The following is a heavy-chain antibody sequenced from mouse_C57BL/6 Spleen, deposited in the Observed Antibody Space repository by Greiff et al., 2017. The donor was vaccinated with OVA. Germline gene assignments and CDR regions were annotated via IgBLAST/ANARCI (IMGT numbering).Heavy chain of an antibody. CDR2: INPSSGYT. CDR3: ARSPIIGGNYDDY. D-gene: IGHD3-1*01. Sequence: QVQLKESGAELARPGASVKMSCKASGYTFTSYTMHWVKQRPGQGLEWIGYINPSSGYTKYNQKFKDKATLTADKSSSTAYMQLSSLTSEDSAVYYCARSPIIGGNYDDYWGQGTTLTVSS. J-gene: IGHJ2*01. CDR1: GYTFTSYT. V-gene: IGHV1-4*01.